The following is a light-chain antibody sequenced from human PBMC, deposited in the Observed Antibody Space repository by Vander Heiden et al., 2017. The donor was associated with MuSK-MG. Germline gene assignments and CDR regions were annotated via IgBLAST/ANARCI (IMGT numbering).Light chain of an antibody. J-gene: IGLJ3*02. Sequence: QSALTQPPSASGSPGQSVTISCTGTSSDVGAYDYVSWYQQRPGKAPTLMVYEVTKRPSRVPDRFSGSKSGNTASLTISGLQADDEGDYYCSSYAGTKIVMFGGGTKLTVL. V-gene: IGLV2-8*01. CDR1: SSDVGAYDY. CDR2: EVT. CDR3: SSYAGTKIVM.